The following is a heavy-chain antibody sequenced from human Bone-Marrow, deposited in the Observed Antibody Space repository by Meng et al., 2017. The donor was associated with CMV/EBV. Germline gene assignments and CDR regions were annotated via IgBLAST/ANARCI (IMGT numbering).Heavy chain of an antibody. CDR1: GGTFISYA. Sequence: SVKVSCKASGGTFISYAISWVRQAPGQGLEWMGGIIPILGIANYAQKFQGRVTITADKSTSTAYMELSSLRSEDTVVYYRARDASFTRPGWFDPWGPGTLVTVSS. D-gene: IGHD2-15*01. J-gene: IGHJ5*02. CDR3: ARDASFTRPGWFDP. CDR2: IIPILGIA. V-gene: IGHV1-69*10.